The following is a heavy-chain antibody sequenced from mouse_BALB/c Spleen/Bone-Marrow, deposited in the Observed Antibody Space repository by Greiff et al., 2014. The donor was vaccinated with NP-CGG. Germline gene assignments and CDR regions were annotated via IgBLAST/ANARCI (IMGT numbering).Heavy chain of an antibody. CDR2: IWGDGIT. J-gene: IGHJ2*01. Sequence: QVPLQQSGPGLVAPSQSLSITCPVSGFSLTGYAVNWVRHPPGKGLEWLGMIWGDGITDYNSALKSRLSISKDNSKSQVFLKMNSLQTDDTARYYCARHHYYGYFDYWGQGTTLTVSS. V-gene: IGHV2-6-7*01. CDR1: GFSLTGYA. D-gene: IGHD1-2*01. CDR3: ARHHYYGYFDY.